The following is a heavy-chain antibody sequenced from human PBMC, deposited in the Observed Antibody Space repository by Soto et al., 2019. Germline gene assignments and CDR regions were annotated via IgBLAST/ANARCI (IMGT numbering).Heavy chain of an antibody. CDR1: GFSFTTAGVA. V-gene: IGHV2-5*01. D-gene: IGHD5-12*01. CDR2: IYYNDDR. CDR3: AHSDGGYEIIYFDF. Sequence: SGPTLVNPTQTLPLTCTFSGFSFTTAGVAVGWIRQTPGGALEWLTLIYYNDDRRFSPSLKTRLTITGDTSKNQVVLSLTNVDPGDTATYFCAHSDGGYEIIYFDFWGQGIPVTVLL. J-gene: IGHJ4*02.